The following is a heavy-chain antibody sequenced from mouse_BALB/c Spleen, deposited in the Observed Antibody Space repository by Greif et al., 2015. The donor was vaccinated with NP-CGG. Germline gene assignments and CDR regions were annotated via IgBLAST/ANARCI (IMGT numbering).Heavy chain of an antibody. Sequence: EVKVVESGGGLVQPGGSLRLSCATSGFTFTDYYMSWVRQPPGKALEWLGFIRNKANGYTTEYSASVKGRFTISRDNSQSILYLQMNTLRAEDSATYYCARDILNYPAWFAYWGQGTLVTVSA. V-gene: IGHV7-3*02. CDR1: GFTFTDYY. CDR3: ARDILNYPAWFAY. D-gene: IGHD2-1*01. CDR2: IRNKANGYTT. J-gene: IGHJ3*01.